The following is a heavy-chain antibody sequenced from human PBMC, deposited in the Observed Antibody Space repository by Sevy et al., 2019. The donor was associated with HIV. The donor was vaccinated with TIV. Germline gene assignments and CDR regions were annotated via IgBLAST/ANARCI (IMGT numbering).Heavy chain of an antibody. CDR3: SKDTFGSTDY. J-gene: IGHJ4*02. CDR1: GLIFSHYG. Sequence: GGSLRLSCAASGLIFSHYGMHWVRQAPGKGLEWVAFISFDGSNKYYVDSVKGRFTISRDNSKNTLYLQMNSLRTEDTAVYYCSKDTFGSTDYWGQGVLVTVSS. D-gene: IGHD3-10*01. CDR2: ISFDGSNK. V-gene: IGHV3-30*02.